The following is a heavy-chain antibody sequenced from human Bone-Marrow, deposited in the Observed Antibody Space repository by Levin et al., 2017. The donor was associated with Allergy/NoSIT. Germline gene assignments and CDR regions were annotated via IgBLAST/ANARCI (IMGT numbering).Heavy chain of an antibody. CDR1: GFIFRDYQ. CDR3: AREDRDGYNI. V-gene: IGHV3-11*01. J-gene: IGHJ4*02. CDR2: ITTNGRVM. D-gene: IGHD5-24*01. Sequence: GGSLRLSCEAYGFIFRDYQMAWIRQATGKGLEWVSYITTNGRVMYYADSVKGRFTISRDNANNSVYSQMNNLKGEDTAVYYCAREDRDGYNIWRQGTLVTGSS.